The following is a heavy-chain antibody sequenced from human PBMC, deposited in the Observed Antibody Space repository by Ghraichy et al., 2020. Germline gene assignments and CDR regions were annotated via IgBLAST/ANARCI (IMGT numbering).Heavy chain of an antibody. D-gene: IGHD5-12*01. CDR3: ARDGRGYSGFDPDY. CDR2: ISSSSSTI. J-gene: IGHJ4*02. V-gene: IGHV3-48*02. Sequence: SLNISCAASGFTFRSYSMNWVRQAPGKGLEWLSYISSSSSTIYYADSVKGRFTISRDNAKNSLYLQMNSLRDEDTAVYYCARDGRGYSGFDPDYWGQGTLVTVSS. CDR1: GFTFRSYS.